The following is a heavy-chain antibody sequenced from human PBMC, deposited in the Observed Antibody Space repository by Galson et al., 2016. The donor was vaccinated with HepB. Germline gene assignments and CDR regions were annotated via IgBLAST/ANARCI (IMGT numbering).Heavy chain of an antibody. J-gene: IGHJ4*02. CDR2: VFHSGST. Sequence: LSLTCDVSGDSVSSNNWWSWVRQAPGKGLEWIGEVFHSGSTNFNPPFKSRATLTIDKSRNQVALNLRSVTAADTAVYFCARESSGFETSPYYFDHWGQGSLVTVSS. CDR1: GDSVSSNNW. V-gene: IGHV4-4*01. D-gene: IGHD3-10*01. CDR3: ARESSGFETSPYYFDH.